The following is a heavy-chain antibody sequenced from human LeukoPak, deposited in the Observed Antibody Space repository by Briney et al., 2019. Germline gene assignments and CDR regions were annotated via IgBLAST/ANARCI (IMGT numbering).Heavy chain of an antibody. CDR3: TIVQYTLLPGYLNQMEV. CDR1: GNSVTEVA. J-gene: IGHJ6*04. V-gene: IGHV1-24*01. D-gene: IGHD3-9*01. CDR2: FHPKDADM. Sequence: ASVKVSCKVSGNSVTEVAIHWVRQTPGEGLEWMGGFHPKDADMIYAQKFRGRVTMSQDTSTDTVYMELSSLRSEDTAIYYCTIVQYTLLPGYLNQMEVWGKGTTVTIYS.